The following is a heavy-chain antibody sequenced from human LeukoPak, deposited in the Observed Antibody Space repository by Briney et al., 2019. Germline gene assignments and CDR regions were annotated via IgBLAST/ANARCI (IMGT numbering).Heavy chain of an antibody. V-gene: IGHV4-59*01. J-gene: IGHJ6*02. D-gene: IGHD3-10*01. CDR2: IYYSGST. CDR3: ASSKRFGELSTYYYYGMDV. Sequence: PSETLSLTCTVSGGSISSYYWSWIRQPPGKGLEWIGYIYYSGSTNYNPSLKSRVTISVDTSKNQFSLKLSSVTAADTAVYYCASSKRFGELSTYYYYGMDVWGQGTTVTVSS. CDR1: GGSISSYY.